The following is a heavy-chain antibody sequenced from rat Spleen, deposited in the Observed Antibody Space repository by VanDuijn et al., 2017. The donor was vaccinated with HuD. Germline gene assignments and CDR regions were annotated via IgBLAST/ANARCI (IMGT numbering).Heavy chain of an antibody. Sequence: EVELVESGGGLVQPGRPMKLSCAASGFTFSNFVMAWVRQAPTKGLEWVASISYDGSATYYRDSVKGRFTISRDNAKSTLYLQMDSLRSEDTATYYCTTYSNWFTSWGQGTLVTVSS. J-gene: IGHJ3*01. V-gene: IGHV5-20*01. CDR2: ISYDGSAT. CDR1: GFTFSNFV. CDR3: TTYSNWFTS.